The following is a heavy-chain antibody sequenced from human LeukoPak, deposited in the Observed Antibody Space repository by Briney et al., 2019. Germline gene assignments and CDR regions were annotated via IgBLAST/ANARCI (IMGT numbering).Heavy chain of an antibody. CDR3: ARGKMTTVTTGEDY. V-gene: IGHV3-20*04. D-gene: IGHD4-17*01. CDR2: INWNGGRT. Sequence: PGGSLRLSCAASGFTFDDYGMSWVRQAPGKGLEWVSGINWNGGRTGYADSVKGRFTISRDNAKNSLYLQMNSLRAEDTALYYCARGKMTTVTTGEDYWGQGTLVTVSS. CDR1: GFTFDDYG. J-gene: IGHJ4*02.